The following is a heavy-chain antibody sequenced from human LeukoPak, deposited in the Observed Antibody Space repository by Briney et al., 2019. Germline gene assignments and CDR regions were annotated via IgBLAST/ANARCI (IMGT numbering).Heavy chain of an antibody. J-gene: IGHJ5*02. CDR2: IYYSGST. CDR3: ARYYYDSSGYPNWFDP. CDR1: GGSISSHY. D-gene: IGHD3-22*01. Sequence: SETLSLTCTASGGSISSHYWSWIRQPPGKGLEWIGYIYYSGSTNYNPSLKSRVTISVDTSKNQFSLKLSSVTAADTAVYYCARYYYDSSGYPNWFDPWGQGTLVTVSS. V-gene: IGHV4-59*11.